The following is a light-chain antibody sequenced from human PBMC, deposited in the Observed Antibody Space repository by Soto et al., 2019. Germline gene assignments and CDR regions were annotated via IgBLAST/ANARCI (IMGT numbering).Light chain of an antibody. CDR2: EVS. V-gene: IGLV2-14*01. CDR3: ISYTSSSTLV. CDR1: SSDVGGYNY. Sequence: QSALTQPASVSGSHGQSITISCTGTSSDVGGYNYVSWYQQYPGKAPKLMIYEVSNRPSGVSNRFSGSKSGNTASLTISGLQAEDEADYYCISYTSSSTLVFGGGTKLTVL. J-gene: IGLJ3*02.